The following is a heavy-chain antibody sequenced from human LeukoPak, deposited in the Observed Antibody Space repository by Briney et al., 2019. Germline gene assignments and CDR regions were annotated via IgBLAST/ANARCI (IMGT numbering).Heavy chain of an antibody. V-gene: IGHV4-59*01. J-gene: IGHJ4*02. CDR3: ARASYYYDSSGYYLFDY. CDR1: GGSISSYY. Sequence: PSETLSLTCTVSGGSISSYYWSWIRQPPGKGLEWIGYIYYSGSTNYNPSLKSRVTTSVDTSKNQFSLKLSSVTAADTAVYYCARASYYYDSSGYYLFDYWGQGTLVTVSS. CDR2: IYYSGST. D-gene: IGHD3-22*01.